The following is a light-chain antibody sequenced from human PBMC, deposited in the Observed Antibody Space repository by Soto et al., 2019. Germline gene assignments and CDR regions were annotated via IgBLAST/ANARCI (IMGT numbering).Light chain of an antibody. CDR3: QQSYSTPLS. J-gene: IGKJ4*01. V-gene: IGKV1-39*01. CDR2: AAS. Sequence: DIQMTQSPSSLSASLGDRVTITCRASQSISSYLNWYQQKPGKAPKLLIYAASRLQSGVPSRFSGSGSGTDFTLTISSLQPEDFGTYYCQQSYSTPLSFGGGTKVDIK. CDR1: QSISSY.